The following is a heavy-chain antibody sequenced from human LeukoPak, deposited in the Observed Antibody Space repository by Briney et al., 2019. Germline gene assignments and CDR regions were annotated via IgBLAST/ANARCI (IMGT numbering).Heavy chain of an antibody. CDR3: ARLGAATGMDV. CDR1: GGSISSYY. CDR2: IYYSGST. Sequence: SETLSLTCTVSGGSISSYYWSWIRQPPGKGLEWIGYIYYSGSTNYNPSLKSRVTISVDTSKNQFSLKLSSVTAADTAVYYCARLGAATGMDVWGQGTTVTVSS. V-gene: IGHV4-59*08. J-gene: IGHJ6*02. D-gene: IGHD6-13*01.